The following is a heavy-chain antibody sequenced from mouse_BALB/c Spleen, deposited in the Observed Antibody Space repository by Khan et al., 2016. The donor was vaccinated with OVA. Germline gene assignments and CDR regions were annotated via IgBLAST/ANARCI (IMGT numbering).Heavy chain of an antibody. CDR3: TRDRFDY. CDR1: GYTFTDFW. J-gene: IGHJ2*01. Sequence: QVQLVESGAELARPGASVKMSCRGSGYTFTDFWMHWVKQSPAKGLEWIGDISPNSGDATYNQKFKGKATLTADKSSGTAYMELASLTSEDSAIYGGTRDRFDYWGQGTTLTVSS. V-gene: IGHV1S137*01. CDR2: ISPNSGDA.